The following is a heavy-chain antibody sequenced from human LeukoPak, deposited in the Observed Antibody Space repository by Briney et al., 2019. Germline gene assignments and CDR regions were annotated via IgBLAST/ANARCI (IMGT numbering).Heavy chain of an antibody. CDR3: ARGGEKYYDFWSGYLDYYYYGMDV. Sequence: ASVKVSCKASGYTFTSYGISWVRQAPGQGLEWMGWISAYNGNTNYAQKLQGRVTKTTDTSTSTAYMELRSLRSDDTAVYYCARGGEKYYDFWSGYLDYYYYGMDVWGQGTTVTVSS. CDR1: GYTFTSYG. J-gene: IGHJ6*02. V-gene: IGHV1-18*01. CDR2: ISAYNGNT. D-gene: IGHD3-3*01.